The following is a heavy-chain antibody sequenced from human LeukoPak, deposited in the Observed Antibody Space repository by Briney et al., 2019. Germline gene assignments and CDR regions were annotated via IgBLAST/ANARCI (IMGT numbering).Heavy chain of an antibody. CDR1: GDSISSHF. Sequence: PSETLSLTCSVSGDSISSHFWSWIRQPPGKGLEWIGYIHHSGMTNYNSALKSRATLSVDTSTNQFSLKLTSVTAADTAFYFCAREASSYPRLSSYFLDVWGEGTAVTVSS. D-gene: IGHD2/OR15-2a*01. V-gene: IGHV4-59*11. CDR3: AREASSYPRLSSYFLDV. J-gene: IGHJ6*03. CDR2: IHHSGMT.